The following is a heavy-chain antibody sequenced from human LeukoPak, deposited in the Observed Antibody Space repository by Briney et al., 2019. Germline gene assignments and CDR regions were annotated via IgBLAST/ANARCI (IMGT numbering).Heavy chain of an antibody. CDR3: ARVQPDYYDSSGYPGAHWFDP. V-gene: IGHV4-4*07. Sequence: SETLSLTCTVSGGSISSYYRSWIRQPAGKGLEWIGRIYTSGSTNYNPSLKSRVTMSVDTSKNQFSLKLSSVTAADTAVYYCARVQPDYYDSSGYPGAHWFDPWGQGTLVTVSS. D-gene: IGHD3-22*01. CDR2: IYTSGST. CDR1: GGSISSYY. J-gene: IGHJ5*02.